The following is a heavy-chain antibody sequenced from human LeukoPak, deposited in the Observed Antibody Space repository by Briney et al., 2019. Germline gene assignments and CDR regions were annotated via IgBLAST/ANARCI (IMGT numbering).Heavy chain of an antibody. D-gene: IGHD3-3*01. Sequence: PGGSLRLSCAASGCTFSSYSMNWVRQAPGKGLEWVSSISSSSSYIYYADSVKGRFTISRDNAKNSLYLQMNSLRAEDTAVYYCAREDRSWYYDFWSGPRDFDYWGQGTLVTVSS. CDR1: GCTFSSYS. J-gene: IGHJ4*02. CDR3: AREDRSWYYDFWSGPRDFDY. V-gene: IGHV3-21*01. CDR2: ISSSSSYI.